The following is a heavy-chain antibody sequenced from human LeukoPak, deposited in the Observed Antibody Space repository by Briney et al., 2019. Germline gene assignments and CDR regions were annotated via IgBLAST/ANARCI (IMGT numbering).Heavy chain of an antibody. CDR2: IYYSGST. Sequence: SETLSLTCSVSGGSIRSYYWNWIRQPPGKGLEWIGYIYYSGSTNYNPSLKSRVSISVDTSKNQFSLKLRSVTAADTAVYYCATSSGWYERNTWGGWLDPWGQGTLVTVSS. D-gene: IGHD6-19*01. V-gene: IGHV4-59*01. CDR3: ATSSGWYERNTWGGWLDP. J-gene: IGHJ5*02. CDR1: GGSIRSYY.